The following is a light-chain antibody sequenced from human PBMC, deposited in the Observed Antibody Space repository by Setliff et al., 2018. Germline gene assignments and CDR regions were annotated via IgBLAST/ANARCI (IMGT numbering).Light chain of an antibody. CDR3: CSYVRGSAYV. J-gene: IGLJ1*01. CDR1: SNDVGGYNY. V-gene: IGLV2-14*03. Sequence: ALAQPASVSGSLGQSITISCTGTSNDVGGYNYVSWYKQHPGEAPQLMIYAVTKRPSGVSNHFSGSKSGKAASLTISGLQAEDEADYYCCSYVRGSAYVFGTGTKVTVL. CDR2: AVT.